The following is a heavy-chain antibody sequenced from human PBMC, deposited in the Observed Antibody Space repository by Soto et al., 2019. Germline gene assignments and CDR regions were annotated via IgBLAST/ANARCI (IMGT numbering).Heavy chain of an antibody. Sequence: QVQLVQSGPEVKKPGASVKVSCKASGYFFTAYSMRWVRHAPGQGLESMGVVNPSGGSTSYGQKIHGRITMASDTSTSTVYMDLSSLTSEDTAVFYCALYPNSNHQPSRYWGQGSLVTVSS. D-gene: IGHD2-15*01. CDR3: ALYPNSNHQPSRY. CDR1: GYFFTAYS. V-gene: IGHV1-46*01. CDR2: VNPSGGST. J-gene: IGHJ4*02.